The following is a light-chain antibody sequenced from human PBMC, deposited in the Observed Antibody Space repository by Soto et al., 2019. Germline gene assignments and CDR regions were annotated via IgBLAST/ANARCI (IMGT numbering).Light chain of an antibody. CDR2: EVS. V-gene: IGLV2-23*02. Sequence: QSVLTQPASVSGSPGQSITISCTGTSSDVGSYNLVSWYQQHPGKAPKLMIYEVSTRPSGVSNRFSGSKSGNTASLTISGLQAEDEADYYCCSYAGSSTFLVFGTGTKLTVL. J-gene: IGLJ1*01. CDR3: CSYAGSSTFLV. CDR1: SSDVGSYNL.